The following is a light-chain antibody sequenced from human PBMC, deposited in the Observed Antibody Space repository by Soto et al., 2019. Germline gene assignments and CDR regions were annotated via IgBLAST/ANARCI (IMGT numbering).Light chain of an antibody. Sequence: DIQMTQSPSSLSASVGDSVTITCQASQDISNYLNWYQQTPGKAPKLLIYDASNLETGVPSRFSGSGSGTDFTFTISSLQPEDIATYYCQQYDNLPLTVGGGTKVEIK. CDR2: DAS. J-gene: IGKJ4*01. CDR3: QQYDNLPLT. CDR1: QDISNY. V-gene: IGKV1-33*01.